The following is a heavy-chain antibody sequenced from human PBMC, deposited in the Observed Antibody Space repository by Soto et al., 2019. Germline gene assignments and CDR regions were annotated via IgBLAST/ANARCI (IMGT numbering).Heavy chain of an antibody. CDR2: IYYSGST. J-gene: IGHJ5*02. CDR1: GGSISSGGYY. Sequence: PSETLSLTCTVSGGSISSGGYYWSWIRQHPGKGLEWIGYIYYSGSTYYNPSLKSRVTISVDTSKNQFSLKLSSVTAADTAVYYCAREISGAVVEPYNWFDPWGQGILVTVSS. D-gene: IGHD6-19*01. CDR3: AREISGAVVEPYNWFDP. V-gene: IGHV4-31*03.